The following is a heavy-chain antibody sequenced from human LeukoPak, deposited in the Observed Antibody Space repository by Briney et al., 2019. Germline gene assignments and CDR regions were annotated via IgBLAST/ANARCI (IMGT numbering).Heavy chain of an antibody. D-gene: IGHD1-26*01. CDR1: GFTFSSYG. V-gene: IGHV3-30*02. CDR3: AKDRSGSYPTPYAFDI. CDR2: IRCDGSNK. J-gene: IGHJ3*02. Sequence: VQPGGSLRLSCAASGFTFSSYGMHWVRQAPGKGLEWVAFIRCDGSNKYYADSVKGRFTISRDNSKNTLYLQMNSLRAEDTAVYYCAKDRSGSYPTPYAFDIWGQGTMVTVSS.